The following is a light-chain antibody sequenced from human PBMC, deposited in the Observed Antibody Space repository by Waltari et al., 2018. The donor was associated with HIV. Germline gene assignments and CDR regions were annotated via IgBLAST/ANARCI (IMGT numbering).Light chain of an antibody. CDR2: HDS. Sequence: YELTQAPSVSVAPGQTARIICEGNNIETKSVHWYQQKAGQAQTVVVHHDSDRPSEIPARFSGSNAENTATLTISGVEAGDEAAYYCQGWDTFSEHRVFGGGTKLTVL. J-gene: IGLJ3*02. CDR1: NIETKS. V-gene: IGLV3-21*02. CDR3: QGWDTFSEHRV.